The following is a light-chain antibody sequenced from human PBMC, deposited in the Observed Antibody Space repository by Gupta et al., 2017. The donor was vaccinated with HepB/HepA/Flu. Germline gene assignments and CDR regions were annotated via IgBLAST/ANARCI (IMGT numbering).Light chain of an antibody. J-gene: IGLJ3*02. CDR1: SSDVGSYNL. CDR3: CSYATSGTVL. V-gene: IGLV2-23*02. CDR2: EVI. Sequence: QSALTQPASVSGSPVQSITISCTGTSSDVGSYNLVSWYQQHPGKAPKVMIYEVIRRPSGISSRCSGSKSGNTASLTISGLQADDEADYYCCSYATSGTVLFGGGTKLTVL.